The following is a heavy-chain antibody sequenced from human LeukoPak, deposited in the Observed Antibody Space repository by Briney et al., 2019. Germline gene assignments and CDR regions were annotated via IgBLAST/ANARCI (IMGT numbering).Heavy chain of an antibody. CDR1: GGSFSGYY. CDR3: ASAGSSGYSPPVGY. D-gene: IGHD3-22*01. Sequence: SETLSLTCAVYGGSFSGYYWSWIRQPPGKGLEWIGEINHSGSTNYNPSLKSRVTISVDASKNQFSLKLSSVTAADTAVYYCASAGSSGYSPPVGYWGQGTLVTVSS. J-gene: IGHJ4*02. CDR2: INHSGST. V-gene: IGHV4-34*01.